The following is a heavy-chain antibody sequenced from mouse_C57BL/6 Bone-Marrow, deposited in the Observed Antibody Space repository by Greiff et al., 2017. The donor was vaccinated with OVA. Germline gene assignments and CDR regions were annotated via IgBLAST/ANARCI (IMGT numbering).Heavy chain of an antibody. D-gene: IGHD3-2*01. CDR3: ARKGRETARDDY. J-gene: IGHJ2*01. CDR2: IYPRSGNT. CDR1: GYTFTSYG. V-gene: IGHV1-81*01. Sequence: QVQLQQSGAELARPGASVKLSCKASGYTFTSYGISWVKQRNGQGLEWIGEIYPRSGNTYYNEKLKGKATLTADKSSSTAYMELRSLTSEDSAVYFCARKGRETARDDYWGQGTTLTVSS.